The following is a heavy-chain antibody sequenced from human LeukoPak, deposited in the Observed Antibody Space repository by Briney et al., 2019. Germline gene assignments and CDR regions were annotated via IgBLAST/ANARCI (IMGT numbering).Heavy chain of an antibody. CDR2: IYHSGNT. CDR3: ARADYYDSSGYRVPAFYY. D-gene: IGHD3-22*01. CDR1: GDSISSSNW. J-gene: IGHJ4*02. V-gene: IGHV4-4*02. Sequence: SGTLSLTCAVSGDSISSSNWWSWVRQPPGKGLEWTGEIYHSGNTNYNPSLKSRVTISVDKSKNQFSLKLSFVTAADTAVYYCARADYYDSSGYRVPAFYYWGQGTLVTVSS.